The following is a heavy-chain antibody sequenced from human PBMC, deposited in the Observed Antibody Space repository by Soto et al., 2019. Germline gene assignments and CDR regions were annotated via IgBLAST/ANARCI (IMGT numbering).Heavy chain of an antibody. V-gene: IGHV2-5*02. CDR3: AHKGPEDWPLDY. J-gene: IGHJ4*02. Sequence: QITLKESGPTLVRPTQTLTLTCAFSGFSLSTSGVGVGWIRQHPGKALEWLAVIYWDDSKHYSPSLRSRLTITNVTSKNQVVLTMTNMDPMDTGTYYCAHKGPEDWPLDYWGQGTLVTVSS. D-gene: IGHD3-9*01. CDR1: GFSLSTSGVG. CDR2: IYWDDSK.